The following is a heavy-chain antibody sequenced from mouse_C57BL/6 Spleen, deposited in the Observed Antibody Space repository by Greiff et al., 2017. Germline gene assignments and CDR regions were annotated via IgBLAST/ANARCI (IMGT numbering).Heavy chain of an antibody. D-gene: IGHD2-1*01. CDR3: TRDEGGGNSAMDY. V-gene: IGHV5-9-1*02. Sequence: EVKLMESGEGLVKPGGSLKLSCAASGFTFSSYAMSWVPQTPEKRLEWVAYISSGGDYIYYADTVKGRFTISRDNARNTLYLQMSSLKSEDTAMYYCTRDEGGGNSAMDYWGQGTSVTVSS. J-gene: IGHJ4*01. CDR1: GFTFSSYA. CDR2: ISSGGDYI.